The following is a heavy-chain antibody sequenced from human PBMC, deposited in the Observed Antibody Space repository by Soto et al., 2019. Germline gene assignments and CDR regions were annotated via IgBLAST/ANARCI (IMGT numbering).Heavy chain of an antibody. CDR3: ARENYYDSSGYRTFDY. V-gene: IGHV4-59*01. D-gene: IGHD3-22*01. CDR1: GGSISSYY. CDR2: IYYSGST. J-gene: IGHJ4*02. Sequence: SETLSLTCTVSGGSISSYYWSWIRQPPGKGLEWIGYIYYSGSTNYNPSLKSRVTISVDTSKNQFSLKLSSVTAADTAVYYCARENYYDSSGYRTFDYWGQGTLVTVSS.